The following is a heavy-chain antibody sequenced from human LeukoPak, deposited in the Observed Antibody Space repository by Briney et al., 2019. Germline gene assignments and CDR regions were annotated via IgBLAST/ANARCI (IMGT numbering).Heavy chain of an antibody. D-gene: IGHD3-10*01. Sequence: SETLSLTCAIYGGSFSGYYWGWIRQPPGKGLEWIGDIDHSGSTNYNPSLKSRITISVDTSKNQFFLRLNSVTAADTAVYYCARRKKIYGSGSYSDSWGQGTLVIVSS. CDR2: IDHSGST. V-gene: IGHV4-34*01. J-gene: IGHJ5*01. CDR1: GGSFSGYY. CDR3: ARRKKIYGSGSYSDS.